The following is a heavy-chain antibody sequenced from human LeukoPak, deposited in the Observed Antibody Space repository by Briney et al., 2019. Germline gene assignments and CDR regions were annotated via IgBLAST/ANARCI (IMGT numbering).Heavy chain of an antibody. CDR3: AREWFGEPHRGPYYYYGMDV. J-gene: IGHJ6*02. Sequence: ASVKVSCKASGYTFTSYAMNWVRQAPGQGLEWMGWINTNTGNPTYAQGFTGRFVFSSDTSVSTAYLQISSLKAEDTAVYYCAREWFGEPHRGPYYYYGMDVWGQGTTVTVSS. D-gene: IGHD3-10*01. CDR1: GYTFTSYA. CDR2: INTNTGNP. V-gene: IGHV7-4-1*02.